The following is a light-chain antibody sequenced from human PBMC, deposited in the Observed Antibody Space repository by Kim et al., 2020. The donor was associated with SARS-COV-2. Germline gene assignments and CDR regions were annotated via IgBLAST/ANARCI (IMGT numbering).Light chain of an antibody. V-gene: IGKV3-15*01. J-gene: IGKJ4*01. CDR2: FAA. CDR3: QQYNRWPT. Sequence: SVSPGEGATLSCRASQSVATNLAWYQAKPGQPPRLLIYFAATRATGVPARFSGSGSGTDFTLTISSLQSEDFAVYYCQQYNRWPTFGGGTKVDIK. CDR1: QSVATN.